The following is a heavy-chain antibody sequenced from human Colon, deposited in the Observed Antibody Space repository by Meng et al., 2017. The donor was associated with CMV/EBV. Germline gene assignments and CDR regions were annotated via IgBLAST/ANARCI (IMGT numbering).Heavy chain of an antibody. CDR3: ARVWRGRWFAP. V-gene: IGHV3-72*01. CDR1: GFPFSDHF. Sequence: ASGFPFSDHFMDWVRQAPGKGLEWVGRIRNKANSYTTEYGASVKGRFTISRDDSKNSVYLQMNSLKTEDTAVYYCARVWRGRWFAPWGQGTLVTVSS. J-gene: IGHJ5*02. CDR2: IRNKANSYTT. D-gene: IGHD2-21*01.